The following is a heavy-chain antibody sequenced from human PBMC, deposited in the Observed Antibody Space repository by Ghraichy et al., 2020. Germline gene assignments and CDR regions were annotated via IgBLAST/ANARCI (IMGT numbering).Heavy chain of an antibody. CDR1: GFTFSSYW. J-gene: IGHJ4*02. D-gene: IGHD3-3*01. CDR2: IKQDGSEK. V-gene: IGHV3-7*03. CDR3: AREVQHYDFWSGLSPFDY. Sequence: GGSLRLSCAASGFTFSSYWMSWVRQAPGKGLEWVANIKQDGSEKYYVDSVKGRFTISRDNAKNSLYLQMNSLRAEDTAVYYCAREVQHYDFWSGLSPFDYWGQGTLVTVSS.